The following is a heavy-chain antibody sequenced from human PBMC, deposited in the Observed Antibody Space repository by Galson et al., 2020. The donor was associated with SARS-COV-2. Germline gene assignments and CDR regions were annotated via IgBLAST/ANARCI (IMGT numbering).Heavy chain of an antibody. J-gene: IGHJ4*02. CDR2: INSDGSDT. CDR1: GFTFSSYW. Sequence: PGGSLRLSCAASGFTFSSYWMHWVRQATGKGMVWVSRINSDGSDTTYADSVKGRFTISRDNAKNTLYLQMNSLRAEDTAVYYCSRGYSSAWADYWGQGTLVTGSS. D-gene: IGHD6-19*01. V-gene: IGHV3-74*01. CDR3: SRGYSSAWADY.